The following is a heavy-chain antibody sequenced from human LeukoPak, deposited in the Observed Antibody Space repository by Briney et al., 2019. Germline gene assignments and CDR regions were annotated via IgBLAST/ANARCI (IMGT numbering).Heavy chain of an antibody. CDR2: ISYSGST. D-gene: IGHD5-18*01. V-gene: IGHV4-61*01. CDR3: ATDRLYRGYSYGFDY. J-gene: IGHJ4*02. Sequence: SETLSLTCTVSGGSVSSGSYYWSWIRQPPGKGLEWIGYISYSGSTNYNPSLKSRLTMSVDRSKNQFSLKLSSVTAADTAVYYCATDRLYRGYSYGFDYWGQGTLATVSS. CDR1: GGSVSSGSYY.